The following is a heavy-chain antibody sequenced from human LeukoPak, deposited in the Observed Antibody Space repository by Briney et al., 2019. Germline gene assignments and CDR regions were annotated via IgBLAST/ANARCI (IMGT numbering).Heavy chain of an antibody. V-gene: IGHV4-59*08. CDR1: GGSISSYY. CDR2: IYYSGST. J-gene: IGHJ3*02. CDR3: MRFFSGYNSDAFDI. D-gene: IGHD5-24*01. Sequence: SETLSLTCTVSGGSISSYYWSWIRQPPGKGLEWIGYIYYSGSTNYNPSLKSRVTISVDTSKNQFSLKLSSVTAADTAVYYCMRFFSGYNSDAFDIWGQGTMVTVSS.